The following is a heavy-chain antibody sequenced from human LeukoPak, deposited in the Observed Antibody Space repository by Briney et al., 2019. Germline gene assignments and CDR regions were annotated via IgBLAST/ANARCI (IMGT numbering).Heavy chain of an antibody. CDR1: GGSISSHY. J-gene: IGHJ5*02. D-gene: IGHD3-22*01. CDR2: IYYSGST. V-gene: IGHV4-59*11. CDR3: ATISAAYYYDSSGYGWFDP. Sequence: PSEALSLTCTVAGGSISSHYWSWIRQPPGKGLEWIGYIYYSGSTNYNPSLKSRVTISVDTSKNQFPLKLSSVTAADTAVYYCATISAAYYYDSSGYGWFDPWGQGTLVTVSS.